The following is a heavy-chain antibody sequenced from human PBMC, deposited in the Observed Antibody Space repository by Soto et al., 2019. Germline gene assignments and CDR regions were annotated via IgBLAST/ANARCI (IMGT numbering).Heavy chain of an antibody. V-gene: IGHV3-23*01. CDR3: AKSPRGGAHGDWDFDF. CDR2: INTGEST. J-gene: IGHJ2*01. CDR1: GFTFSTYA. D-gene: IGHD3-10*01. Sequence: EVQLLESGGGLVQPGGSLRLSCAASGFTFSTYAMNWVRLAPGRGLEWVSGINTGESTFYADSAKGRFAISRDNSENTLYLLLRSLRAEDTAIYVCAKSPRGGAHGDWDFDFWGRGTLVTVSS.